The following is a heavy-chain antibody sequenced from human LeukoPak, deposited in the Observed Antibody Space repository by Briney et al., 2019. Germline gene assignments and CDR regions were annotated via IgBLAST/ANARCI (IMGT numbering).Heavy chain of an antibody. V-gene: IGHV1-69*01. D-gene: IGHD3-3*01. J-gene: IGHJ4*02. Sequence: ASVKVSCKASGGTFISYAISWVRQAPGQGLEWMGGIIPIFGTANYAQKFQGRVTITADESTSTAYMELSSLRSEDTAVYYCARRRGLRFLEWFYDYWGQGTLVTVSS. CDR1: GGTFISYA. CDR2: IIPIFGTA. CDR3: ARRRGLRFLEWFYDY.